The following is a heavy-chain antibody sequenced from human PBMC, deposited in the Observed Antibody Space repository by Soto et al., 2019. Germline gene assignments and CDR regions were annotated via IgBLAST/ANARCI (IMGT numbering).Heavy chain of an antibody. J-gene: IGHJ4*02. Sequence: GGSLRLSCAASGFTFSGSAMHWVRQASGKGLEWVGRIRSKANSYATGYAASVKGRFTISRDDSKNTAYLQMNSLKTEDTAVYYCSPCSGGSCYWSYWGQGTLVTVSS. CDR1: GFTFSGSA. CDR2: IRSKANSYAT. CDR3: SPCSGGSCYWSY. V-gene: IGHV3-73*01. D-gene: IGHD2-15*01.